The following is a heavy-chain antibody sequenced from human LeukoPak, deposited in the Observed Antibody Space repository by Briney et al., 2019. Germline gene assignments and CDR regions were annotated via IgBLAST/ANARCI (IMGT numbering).Heavy chain of an antibody. V-gene: IGHV3-23*01. CDR1: GFTFSSCA. CDR3: AKERFSSSSGLEPDY. CDR2: ISGSGGGT. J-gene: IGHJ4*02. D-gene: IGHD6-6*01. Sequence: PGGSLRLSCAASGFTFSSCAMNWVRQAPGKGLEWVSTISGSGGGTYYADSVKGRFTISRDNSKNTLYLQMNSLRAEDTAVYYCAKERFSSSSGLEPDYWGQGTLVTVSS.